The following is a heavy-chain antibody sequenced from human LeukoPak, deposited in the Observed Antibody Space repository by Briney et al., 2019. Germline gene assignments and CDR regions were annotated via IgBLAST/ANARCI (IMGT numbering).Heavy chain of an antibody. V-gene: IGHV3-11*04. CDR2: ISSSGSTI. CDR3: ARGGSSWYSPFDY. J-gene: IGHJ4*02. Sequence: GGSLRLSCAASGFTVSSNYMSWIRQAPGKGLEWISYISSSGSTIYYADSVKGRFTISRDNAKNSLYLQMNSLRAEDTAVYYCARGGSSWYSPFDYWGQGTLVTVSS. D-gene: IGHD6-13*01. CDR1: GFTVSSNY.